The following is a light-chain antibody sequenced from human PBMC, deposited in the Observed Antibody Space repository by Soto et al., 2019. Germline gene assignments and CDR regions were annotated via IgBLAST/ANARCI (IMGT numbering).Light chain of an antibody. J-gene: IGLJ1*01. CDR1: SSDVGGYNY. CDR2: EVS. Sequence: QSALTQPASVSGSAGRSITISCTGASSDVGGYNYVSWYQQQPGKAPKLAIYEVSNRPSGVSNRFSGSKSGNTASLTISGLQAEDETDYYCRSYTSSSTLVFGTGTKLTV. V-gene: IGLV2-14*01. CDR3: RSYTSSSTLV.